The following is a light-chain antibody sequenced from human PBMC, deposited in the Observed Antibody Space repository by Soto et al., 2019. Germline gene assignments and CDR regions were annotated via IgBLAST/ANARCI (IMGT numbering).Light chain of an antibody. J-gene: IGLJ3*02. CDR1: SSNIGAGYD. CDR3: QSYASSLNGPM. CDR2: GNT. V-gene: IGLV1-40*01. Sequence: QSVLTQPPSVSGAPGQRVTISCTGSSSNIGAGYDVHWYQQLPGTAPKLLIYGNTNRPSGVPNRFSGSKSATSASLAITGLQAEDEAYYYCQSYASSLNGPMFGRGTKLTVL.